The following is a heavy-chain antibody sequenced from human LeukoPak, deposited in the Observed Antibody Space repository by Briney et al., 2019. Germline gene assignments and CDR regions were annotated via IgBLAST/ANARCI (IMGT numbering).Heavy chain of an antibody. J-gene: IGHJ4*02. Sequence: SETLSLTCTVSGGSISTYYWTWIRQPPGKGLEWIGSIYYSGSTYYNPSLKSRVTISVDTSKNQFSLKLSSVTAADTAVYYCASEKTTVEYFDYWGQGTLVTVSS. V-gene: IGHV4-59*05. D-gene: IGHD4-23*01. CDR1: GGSISTYY. CDR2: IYYSGST. CDR3: ASEKTTVEYFDY.